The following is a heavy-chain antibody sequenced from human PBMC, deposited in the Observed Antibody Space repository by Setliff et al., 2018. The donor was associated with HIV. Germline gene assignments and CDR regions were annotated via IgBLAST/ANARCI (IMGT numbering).Heavy chain of an antibody. Sequence: PGGSLRLSCAASGFTFSNYAMTWVRQRPGKGMEWVSVIYSDGSYTYYAPAVKGRFTISRDNVKNILYLQMNNLRAEDTALYFCAQDYTATFWEYNWFDPWGQGTLVTVSS. CDR3: AQDYTATFWEYNWFDP. J-gene: IGHJ5*02. CDR1: GFTFSNYA. CDR2: IYSDGSYT. D-gene: IGHD2-15*01. V-gene: IGHV3-23*03.